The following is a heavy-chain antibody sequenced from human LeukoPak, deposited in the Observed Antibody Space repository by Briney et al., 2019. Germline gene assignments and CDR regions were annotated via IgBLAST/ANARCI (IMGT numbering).Heavy chain of an antibody. Sequence: RPSETLSLTCTVSGVSISSYYWSWIRQPPGKGLEWIGYISYSGSTNYNPSLKSRVTISVDTSKNQFSLKLSSVTAADTAVYYCARGPYCSSTSCYTQGWFDPWGQGTLVTVSS. J-gene: IGHJ5*02. CDR2: ISYSGST. V-gene: IGHV4-59*01. D-gene: IGHD2-2*02. CDR3: ARGPYCSSTSCYTQGWFDP. CDR1: GVSISSYY.